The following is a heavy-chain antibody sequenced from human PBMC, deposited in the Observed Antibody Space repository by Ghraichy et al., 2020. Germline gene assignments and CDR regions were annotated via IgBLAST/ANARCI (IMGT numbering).Heavy chain of an antibody. V-gene: IGHV2-5*02. CDR2: IYGDDDK. CDR1: GFSLTTTEVG. D-gene: IGHD4-17*01. J-gene: IGHJ3*02. Sequence: SGPTLVKPTQTLTLTCTFSGFSLTTTEVGVGWIRQPPGKALEWLALIYGDDDKRYSPSLKSRLAITKDTSENQVVLTMTNMDPVDTATYFCVHSSRGGNYGDFVWSPFDIWGRGTMVTVSS. CDR3: VHSSRGGNYGDFVWSPFDI.